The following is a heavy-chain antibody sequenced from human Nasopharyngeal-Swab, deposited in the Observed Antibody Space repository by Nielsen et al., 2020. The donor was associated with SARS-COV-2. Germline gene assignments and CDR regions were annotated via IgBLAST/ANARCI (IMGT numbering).Heavy chain of an antibody. V-gene: IGHV1-18*04. J-gene: IGHJ6*02. D-gene: IGHD1-14*01. Sequence: ASVNVSCKASGYTFTSYGTSWVRHAPGQGLEWMGWISAYNGNTNYAQKLQGRVNMTTDTSTSTAYMELKSLSSDDTAVYYCAKDLTERDYYGMDVWGQGTTVTVSS. CDR1: GYTFTSYG. CDR2: ISAYNGNT. CDR3: AKDLTERDYYGMDV.